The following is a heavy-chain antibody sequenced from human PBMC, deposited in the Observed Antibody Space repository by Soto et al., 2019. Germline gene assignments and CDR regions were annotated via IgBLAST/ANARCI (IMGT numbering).Heavy chain of an antibody. CDR3: ARQFYYDTSGFDYDYLDY. D-gene: IGHD3-22*01. CDR2: ISPCTGHT. CDR1: GYTFPNYA. V-gene: IGHV1-18*01. Sequence: GASVKVSCKATGYTFPNYAISWVRQAPGQGLEWMGWISPCTGHTNYAHSLRGRLSLSTDTSTSTAYMELGSLGSDDTAVYYCARQFYYDTSGFDYDYLDYWGQGTQVTVSS. J-gene: IGHJ4*02.